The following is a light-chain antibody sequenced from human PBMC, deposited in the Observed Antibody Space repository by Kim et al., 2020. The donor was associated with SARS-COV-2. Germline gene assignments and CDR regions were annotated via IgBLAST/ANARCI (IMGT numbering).Light chain of an antibody. V-gene: IGKV3-20*01. CDR1: QRVSSSH. CDR2: GAS. CDR3: QQYGTSPPYT. Sequence: PGERAPLSCGASQRVSSSHLAWYQQVPGQAPRLLIYGASSRATGIPDRFSGSASGTDFTLTISRLEPEDFAVYYCQQYGTSPPYTFGQGTKLEI. J-gene: IGKJ2*01.